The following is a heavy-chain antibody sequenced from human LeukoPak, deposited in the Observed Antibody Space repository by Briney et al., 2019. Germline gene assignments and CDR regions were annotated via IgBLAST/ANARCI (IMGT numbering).Heavy chain of an antibody. CDR2: IRYDGSIK. Sequence: GGSLRLSCVASGFTFSNYGIHWVRQAPGKGLEWVAFIRYDGSIKNYTDSVKGRFTISRDNSKNTLYLQMGSLRAEDMAVYYCARDLYSSSWRYGMDVWGQGTTVTVSS. J-gene: IGHJ6*02. V-gene: IGHV3-30*02. CDR3: ARDLYSSSWRYGMDV. CDR1: GFTFSNYG. D-gene: IGHD6-13*01.